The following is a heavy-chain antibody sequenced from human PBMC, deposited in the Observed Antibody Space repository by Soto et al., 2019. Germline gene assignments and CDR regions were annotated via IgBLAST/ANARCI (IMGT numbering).Heavy chain of an antibody. CDR3: ARVIVGATDAFDI. D-gene: IGHD1-26*01. V-gene: IGHV1-3*01. J-gene: IGHJ3*02. CDR2: INAGNGNT. Sequence: ASVKVSCKAAGYTFTSYAMHWGLQAPGQRLEWMGWINAGNGNTKYSQKFQGRVTITRDTSASTAYMELSSLRSEDTAVYYCARVIVGATDAFDIWGQGTMVTVSS. CDR1: GYTFTSYA.